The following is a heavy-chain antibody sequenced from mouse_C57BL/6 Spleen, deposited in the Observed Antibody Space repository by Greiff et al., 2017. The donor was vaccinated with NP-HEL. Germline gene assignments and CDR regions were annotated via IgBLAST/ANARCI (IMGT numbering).Heavy chain of an antibody. Sequence: QVQLQQSGAELARPGASVKLSCKASGYTFTSYGISWVKQRPGQGLEWIGEIYPRSGNTYYNEKFKGKATLTADKSSSTAYMELRSLTSEDSAVYFCARYYYGSTLPVYYFDYWGQGTTLTVSS. D-gene: IGHD1-1*01. J-gene: IGHJ2*01. CDR1: GYTFTSYG. CDR3: ARYYYGSTLPVYYFDY. V-gene: IGHV1-81*01. CDR2: IYPRSGNT.